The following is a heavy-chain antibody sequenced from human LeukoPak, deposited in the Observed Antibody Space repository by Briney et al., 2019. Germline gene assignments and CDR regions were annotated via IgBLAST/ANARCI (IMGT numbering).Heavy chain of an antibody. J-gene: IGHJ4*02. V-gene: IGHV4-4*09. CDR2: IYTSGST. CDR1: GGSISSYY. Sequence: SETLSLTCTVSGGSISSYYWSWIRQPPGKGLEWIGYIYTSGSTNYNPSLKSRVTISVDTSKNQSSLKLSSVTAADTAVYYCARSFANFDYWGQGTLVTVSS. CDR3: ARSFANFDY.